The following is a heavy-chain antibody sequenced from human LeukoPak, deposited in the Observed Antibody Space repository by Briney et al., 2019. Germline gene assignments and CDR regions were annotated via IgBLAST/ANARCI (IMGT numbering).Heavy chain of an antibody. D-gene: IGHD3-10*02. CDR1: GFTFSSYE. Sequence: GGSLRLSCAASGFTFSSYEMNWVRQAPGKGLEWVSYISSSGSTIYYADSVKGRFTISRDNAKNSLYLQMNSLRAEDTAVYYCAELGVTMVGGVWGKGTTVTISS. CDR3: AELGVTMVGGV. CDR2: ISSSGSTI. J-gene: IGHJ6*04. V-gene: IGHV3-48*03.